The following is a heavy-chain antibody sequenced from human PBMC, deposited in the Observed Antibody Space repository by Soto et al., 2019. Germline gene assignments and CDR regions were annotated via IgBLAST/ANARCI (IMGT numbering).Heavy chain of an antibody. D-gene: IGHD6-13*01. V-gene: IGHV4-59*01. J-gene: IGHJ4*02. Sequence: PSETLSLTCTVSGGSISSYYWSWIRQPPGKGLEWIGYIYYSGSTNYNPSLKSRVTISVDTSKNQFSLKLSSVTAADTAVYYCAREFGAAALGYFDYWGQGTLVTVS. CDR2: IYYSGST. CDR3: AREFGAAALGYFDY. CDR1: GGSISSYY.